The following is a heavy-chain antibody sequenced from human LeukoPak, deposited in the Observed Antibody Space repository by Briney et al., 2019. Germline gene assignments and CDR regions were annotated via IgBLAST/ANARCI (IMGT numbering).Heavy chain of an antibody. CDR3: ARDSLIQYGSGSYWGFDY. CDR2: IKTDGSDK. J-gene: IGHJ4*02. V-gene: IGHV3-7*03. Sequence: PGGSLRLSCAASGFIFSNYWMSWVRQAPGKGPEWVGDIKTDGSDKYYVGSVKGRSTISRDNAKNSLYLQMNSLRAEDTAVYYCARDSLIQYGSGSYWGFDYWGQGILVTVSS. CDR1: GFIFSNYW. D-gene: IGHD3-10*01.